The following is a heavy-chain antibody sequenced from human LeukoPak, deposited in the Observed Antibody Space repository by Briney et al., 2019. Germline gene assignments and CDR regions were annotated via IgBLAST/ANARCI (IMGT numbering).Heavy chain of an antibody. Sequence: PGGSLRLSCAASGFTVSSNYMSWVRQAPGKGLEWVSVIYSGGSTYYADSVKGRFTISRDNSKNTLYLQMNSLRAEDTAVYYCARDFYGYSYFDYWGQGTLVTVSS. CDR1: GFTVSSNY. V-gene: IGHV3-66*01. CDR3: ARDFYGYSYFDY. CDR2: IYSGGST. D-gene: IGHD5-18*01. J-gene: IGHJ4*02.